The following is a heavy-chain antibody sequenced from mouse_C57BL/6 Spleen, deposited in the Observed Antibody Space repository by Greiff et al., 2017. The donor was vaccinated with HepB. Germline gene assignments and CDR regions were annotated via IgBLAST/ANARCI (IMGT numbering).Heavy chain of an antibody. CDR2: ISSGSSTI. Sequence: DVQLVESGGGLVKPGGSLKLSCAASGFTFSDYGMHWVRQAPEKGLEWVAYISSGSSTIYYADTVKGRFTISRDNAKNTLFLQMTSLRSEDTAMYYCARKIHNYGNSYIDYWGQGTTLTVSS. CDR3: ARKIHNYGNSYIDY. CDR1: GFTFSDYG. J-gene: IGHJ2*01. D-gene: IGHD1-1*01. V-gene: IGHV5-17*01.